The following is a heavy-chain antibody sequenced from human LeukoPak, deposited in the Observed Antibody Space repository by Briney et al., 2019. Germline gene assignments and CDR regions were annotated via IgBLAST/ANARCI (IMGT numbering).Heavy chain of an antibody. CDR3: ARAPHFDWLLPYFDF. V-gene: IGHV3-30*04. CDR2: ISYDGSNK. D-gene: IGHD3-9*01. J-gene: IGHJ4*02. CDR1: GFTFSSYA. Sequence: GGSLRLSCAASGFTFSSYAMHWVRQAPGKGLEWVAVISYDGSNKYYADSVKGRFTISRDNSKNTLYLQMNSLRAEDTAVYYCARAPHFDWLLPYFDFWGQGTLVTVSS.